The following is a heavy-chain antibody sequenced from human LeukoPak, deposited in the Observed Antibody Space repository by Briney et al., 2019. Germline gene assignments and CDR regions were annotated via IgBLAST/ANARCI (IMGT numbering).Heavy chain of an antibody. CDR1: GFTLSSYS. J-gene: IGHJ6*02. CDR2: ISSSSSTI. CDR3: ARVGSGSSDYYYGMDV. D-gene: IGHD3-10*01. Sequence: GGSLRLSCAASGFTLSSYSMNWVRQAPGKGLEWVSYISSSSSTIYYADSVKGRFTISRDNAKNSLYLQMNSLRAEDTAVYYCARVGSGSSDYYYGMDVWGQGTTVTVSS. V-gene: IGHV3-48*04.